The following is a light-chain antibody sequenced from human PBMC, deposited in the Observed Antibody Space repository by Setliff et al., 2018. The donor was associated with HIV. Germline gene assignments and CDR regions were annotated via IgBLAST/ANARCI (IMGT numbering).Light chain of an antibody. CDR2: SYN. V-gene: IGLV1-44*01. CDR1: GSNIGPNT. J-gene: IGLJ1*01. Sequence: SVLTQPPSASGTPGQRVTVSCSGSGSNIGPNTVNWYQQLPGTAPKLLIYSYNQRPSGVPDRFSGSKSGTPASLAISGLQSEDEADYYCAAWDDSLNAYVFGAGTKVTVL. CDR3: AAWDDSLNAYV.